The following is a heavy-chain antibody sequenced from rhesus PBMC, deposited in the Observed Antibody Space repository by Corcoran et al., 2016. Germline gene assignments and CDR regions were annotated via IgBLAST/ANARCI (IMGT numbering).Heavy chain of an antibody. Sequence: QLQLQESGPGLVKPSETLSLTCSVSGGSIRSYYWSWIRQSPGKGLEWIGRFSGSGGNTYYNPSLKSRVTISPDTSENQFSLSLNSMTAADTAVYYCTSPVRYRFDVWGPGVLVSVSS. V-gene: IGHV4-173*01. D-gene: IGHD3-9*01. CDR3: TSPVRYRFDV. J-gene: IGHJ5-1*01. CDR1: GGSIRSYY. CDR2: FSGSGGNT.